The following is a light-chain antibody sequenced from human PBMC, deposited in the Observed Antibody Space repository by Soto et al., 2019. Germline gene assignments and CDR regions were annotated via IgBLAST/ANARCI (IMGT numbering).Light chain of an antibody. CDR1: QIVSSSY. CDR3: QQYGSSPYT. CDR2: GAS. J-gene: IGKJ2*01. Sequence: EIVLTQSPGTLSLSPVERATLSCRASQIVSSSYLAWYQQKPGQAPRLLIYGASSRATGIPDRFSGSGSGTDFTLTISRLEPEDFAVYYCQQYGSSPYTFGQGTKLEIK. V-gene: IGKV3-20*01.